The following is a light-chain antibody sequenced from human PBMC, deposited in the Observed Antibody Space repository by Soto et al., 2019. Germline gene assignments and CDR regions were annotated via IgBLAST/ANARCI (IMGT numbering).Light chain of an antibody. Sequence: QAVVTQEPSLTVSPGGTVTLTCGSTTGAVTSGHYPDWFQQKAGQAPRTLIYDATKRHSWTPARFSGSLLGGKAALTLSGAQPEDEADYYYLLSYNGAQIFGGGTKLTVL. CDR2: DAT. V-gene: IGLV7-46*01. J-gene: IGLJ2*01. CDR1: TGAVTSGHY. CDR3: LLSYNGAQI.